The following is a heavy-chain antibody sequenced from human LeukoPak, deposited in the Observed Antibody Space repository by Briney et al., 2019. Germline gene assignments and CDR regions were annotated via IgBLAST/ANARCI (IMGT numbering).Heavy chain of an antibody. J-gene: IGHJ5*02. CDR3: ARGGAGYCSGGSCPKNWFDP. D-gene: IGHD2-15*01. CDR2: IYPSDGST. V-gene: IGHV1-46*01. Sequence: ASVKVSCKASGYIFTSYYIHWVRQAPGQGLEWMGLIYPSDGSTRYAQRFQGRVIMSRDTSTSTVYMELSSLRSEDTAVYYCARGGAGYCSGGSCPKNWFDPWGQGTLVTVSS. CDR1: GYIFTSYY.